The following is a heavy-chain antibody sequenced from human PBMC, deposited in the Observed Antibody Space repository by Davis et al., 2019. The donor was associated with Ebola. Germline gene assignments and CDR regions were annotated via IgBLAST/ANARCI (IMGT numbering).Heavy chain of an antibody. J-gene: IGHJ6*02. CDR1: GFTFSDYY. CDR2: ISSSGSTI. CDR3: ARDGFYIRGATTHYGMDV. D-gene: IGHD1-26*01. Sequence: GESLKISCAASGFTFSDYYMSWIRQAPGKGLEWVSYISSSGSTIYYADSVKGRFTISRDNAKNSLYLQMNSLRAEDTAVYYCARDGFYIRGATTHYGMDVWGQGTTVTVSS. V-gene: IGHV3-11*01.